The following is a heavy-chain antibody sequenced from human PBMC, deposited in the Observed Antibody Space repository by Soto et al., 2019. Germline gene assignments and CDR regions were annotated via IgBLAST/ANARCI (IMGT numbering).Heavy chain of an antibody. CDR2: IIPIFGTA. CDR3: ARVRQQLVLSTAVDY. V-gene: IGHV1-69*18. J-gene: IGHJ4*02. Sequence: QVQLVQSGAEVKKPGSSVKVSRKPSGGTFSSHAISWVRQAPGQGLEWMGSIIPIFGTANYAQKFQGRVTITADESTSTAYMELSSLRAEDTAVYYCARVRQQLVLSTAVDYWGQGTLVTVSS. D-gene: IGHD6-13*01. CDR1: GGTFSSHA.